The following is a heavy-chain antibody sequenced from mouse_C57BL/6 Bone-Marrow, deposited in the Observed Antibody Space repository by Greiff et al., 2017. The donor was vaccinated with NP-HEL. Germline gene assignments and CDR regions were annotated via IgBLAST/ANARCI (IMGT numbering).Heavy chain of an antibody. D-gene: IGHD2-5*01. CDR3: TYPYSNYGAMDY. V-gene: IGHV14-4*01. CDR2: IDPENGDT. J-gene: IGHJ4*01. CDR1: GFNIKDDY. Sequence: EVKLVESGAELVRPGASVKLSCTASGFNIKDDYMHWVKQRPEQGLEWIGWIDPENGDTEYASKFQGKATITADTSSNTAYLLLSSLTSEDTAVYYCTYPYSNYGAMDYWGQGTSVTVSS.